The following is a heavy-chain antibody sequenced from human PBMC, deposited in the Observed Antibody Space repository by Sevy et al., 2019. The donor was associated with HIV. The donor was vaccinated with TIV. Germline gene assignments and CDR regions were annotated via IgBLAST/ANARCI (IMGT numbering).Heavy chain of an antibody. J-gene: IGHJ3*02. CDR1: GFTFSSYD. CDR2: IGTAGDT. D-gene: IGHD3-22*01. Sequence: GGSLRLSCAASGFTFSSYDMHWVRQATGKGLEWVSAIGTAGDTYYPGSVKGRFTISRGNAKNSLYLQMNSLRAGDTAVYYCARGRYDSSGYYFTGAFDIWGQGTMVTVSS. V-gene: IGHV3-13*01. CDR3: ARGRYDSSGYYFTGAFDI.